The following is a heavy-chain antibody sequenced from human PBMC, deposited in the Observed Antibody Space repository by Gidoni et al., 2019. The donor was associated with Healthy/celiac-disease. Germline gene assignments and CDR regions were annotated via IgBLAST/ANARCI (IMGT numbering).Heavy chain of an antibody. J-gene: IGHJ6*02. CDR3: ASRGRYSGYDRGYYYYGMDV. V-gene: IGHV1-3*01. D-gene: IGHD5-12*01. Sequence: KYSQKFQGRVTITRDTSASTAYMELSSLRSEDTAVYYCASRGRYSGYDRGYYYYGMDVWGQGTTVTVSS.